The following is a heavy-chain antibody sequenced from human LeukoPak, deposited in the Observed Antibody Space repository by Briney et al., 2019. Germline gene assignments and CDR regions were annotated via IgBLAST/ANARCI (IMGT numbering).Heavy chain of an antibody. V-gene: IGHV1-69*05. D-gene: IGHD3-3*01. CDR1: GGTFNSYA. CDR3: ARIGSRFLEWLPFDP. J-gene: IGHJ5*02. Sequence: SVKVSCKASGGTFNSYAISWVRQAPGQGLEWMGGILRILGTANYAQKFQGRVTITTDESTSTAYMELSSLRSEDTAVYYCARIGSRFLEWLPFDPWGQGTLVTVSS. CDR2: ILRILGTA.